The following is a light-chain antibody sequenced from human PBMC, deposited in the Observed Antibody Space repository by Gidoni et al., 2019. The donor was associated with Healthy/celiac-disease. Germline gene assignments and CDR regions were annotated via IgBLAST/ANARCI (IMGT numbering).Light chain of an antibody. CDR2: DDS. J-gene: IGLJ2*01. Sequence: QTARINCGGNNIGSKSVHWYQQKPGQAPVLVVYDDSDRPSGIPERFSGSNSGNTATLTISRVEAGDEADYYCQVWDSSSDHPGVFGGGTKLTVL. V-gene: IGLV3-21*02. CDR3: QVWDSSSDHPGV. CDR1: NIGSKS.